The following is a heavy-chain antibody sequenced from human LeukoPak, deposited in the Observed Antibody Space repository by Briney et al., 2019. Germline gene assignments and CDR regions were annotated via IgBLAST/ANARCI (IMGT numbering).Heavy chain of an antibody. CDR2: ISGSGGST. J-gene: IGHJ4*02. CDR3: AKVNCSSSSCYVGFVDY. D-gene: IGHD2-2*01. CDR1: GFTFSSYA. V-gene: IGHV3-23*01. Sequence: GGSLRLSCGASGFTFSSYAMSWVRQAPGKGLEWVSAISGSGGSTYYADSVKGRFTISRDNSKNTLYLQMNSLRAEDTAVYYCAKVNCSSSSCYVGFVDYWGQGTLVAVSS.